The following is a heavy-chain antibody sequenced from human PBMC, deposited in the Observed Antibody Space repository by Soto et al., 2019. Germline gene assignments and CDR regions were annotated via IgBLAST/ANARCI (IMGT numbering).Heavy chain of an antibody. J-gene: IGHJ4*02. CDR2: LYNAERT. V-gene: IGHV4-4*07. CDR3: AREPLAHSYFDF. CDR1: GGSVSSHY. Sequence: PSETLSLTCTVSGGSVSSHYWSWIRQPAGKGLEWLGRLYNAERTSYNPSLKGRVTMSMDTSNNQSSLKLTSVTAADTAVYFCAREPLAHSYFDFWGQGTLVTVSS.